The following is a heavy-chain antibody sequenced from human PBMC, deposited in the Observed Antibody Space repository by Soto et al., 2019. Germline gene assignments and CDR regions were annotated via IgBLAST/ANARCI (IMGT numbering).Heavy chain of an antibody. CDR1: GFTFDDYA. CDR2: ISWNSGSI. Sequence: EVPLVESGGGLVQPGRSLRLSCAASGFTFDDYAMHWVRQAPGKGLEWVSGISWNSGSIGYADSVKGRFTISRDNAKNSLYLQMNSLRAEDTALYYCAKGSGSYPRYYYYGMDVWGQGTTVTVSS. CDR3: AKGSGSYPRYYYYGMDV. J-gene: IGHJ6*02. V-gene: IGHV3-9*01. D-gene: IGHD3-10*01.